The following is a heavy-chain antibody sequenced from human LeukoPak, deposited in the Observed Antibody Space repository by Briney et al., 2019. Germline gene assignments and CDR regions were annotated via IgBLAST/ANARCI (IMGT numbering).Heavy chain of an antibody. CDR3: AKSAGWREIDYGSQVDY. D-gene: IGHD2-15*01. V-gene: IGHV1-18*01. Sequence: GASVKVSCKASGYTFTNHGITWVRQAPGQGLEWMAWISTYHGKTNYAQEFQGRVTMTTDTSTSIAYMELRRLRSDDTAVYYCAKSAGWREIDYGSQVDYWGQGTLVSVSS. CDR2: ISTYHGKT. CDR1: GYTFTNHG. J-gene: IGHJ4*02.